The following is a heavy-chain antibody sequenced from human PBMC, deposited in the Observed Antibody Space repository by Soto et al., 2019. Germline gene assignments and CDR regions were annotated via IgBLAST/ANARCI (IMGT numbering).Heavy chain of an antibody. CDR1: GLTVSNNY. CDR3: ALVTTLAFDY. D-gene: IGHD3-22*01. CDR2: IYSDGRT. J-gene: IGHJ4*02. Sequence: VESGGGLFQSGGSLRLSCAASGLTVSNNYMSWVRQAPGKGLEWVSVIYSDGRTYHADSVRSRFTISRYNFETTLDLHMNSLRAEDTSVYYCALVTTLAFDYWGQGTLVTVSS. V-gene: IGHV3-66*01.